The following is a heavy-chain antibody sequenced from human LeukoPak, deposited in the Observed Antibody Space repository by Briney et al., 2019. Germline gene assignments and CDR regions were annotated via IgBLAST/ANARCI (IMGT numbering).Heavy chain of an antibody. CDR3: ARDYFDSWTGSRDASDV. Sequence: PGGSLRLSCAASGFTLSDYWMHWVRQAPGKGLVWVSRINTNGNTISYADSVKGRFTISRDNAKNTLFLQMNSLRAEDTAVYYCARDYFDSWTGSRDASDVWGQGTMVTVSS. CDR2: INTNGNTI. CDR1: GFTLSDYW. V-gene: IGHV3-74*03. J-gene: IGHJ3*01. D-gene: IGHD3-3*01.